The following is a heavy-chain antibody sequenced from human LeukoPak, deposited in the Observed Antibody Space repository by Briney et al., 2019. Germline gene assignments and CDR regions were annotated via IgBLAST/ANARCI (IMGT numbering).Heavy chain of an antibody. Sequence: SETLSLTCTVSGGSISSSSYYWGWIRQPPGKGLEWIGSIYYSGSTYYNPSLKSRVTISVDTSKNQFSLKLSSVTAADTAVYYCASLRVSVLRYFDWLPSFDYWGQGTLVTVSS. CDR1: GGSISSSSYY. J-gene: IGHJ4*02. V-gene: IGHV4-39*01. CDR3: ASLRVSVLRYFDWLPSFDY. D-gene: IGHD3-9*01. CDR2: IYYSGST.